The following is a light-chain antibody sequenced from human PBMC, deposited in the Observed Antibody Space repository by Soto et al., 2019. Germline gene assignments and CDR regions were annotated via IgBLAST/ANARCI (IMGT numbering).Light chain of an antibody. J-gene: IGKJ1*01. CDR3: QHRGR. V-gene: IGKV3-11*01. CDR1: QSVSKF. CDR2: EAS. Sequence: EVVLTQSPATLSLSPGDRATLSCRAGQSVSKFIAWYQHKPGQAPRLLIYEASNRATGIPARFSGSGSGTDFTLTIPSLECEDFAVYYCQHRGRFGQGTKVDI.